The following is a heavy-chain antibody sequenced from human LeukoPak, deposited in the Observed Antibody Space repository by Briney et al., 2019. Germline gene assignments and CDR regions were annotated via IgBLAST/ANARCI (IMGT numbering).Heavy chain of an antibody. CDR2: FDPEDGET. CDR3: ATIARWELLPWESRYFDY. CDR1: GYTLTELS. D-gene: IGHD1-26*01. J-gene: IGHJ4*02. Sequence: GASVKVSCKVSGYTLTELSMHWVRQAPGKGLESMGGFDPEDGETIYAQKFQGRVTMTENTSTDTAYMELSSLRSEDTAVYYCATIARWELLPWESRYFDYWGQGTLVTVSS. V-gene: IGHV1-24*01.